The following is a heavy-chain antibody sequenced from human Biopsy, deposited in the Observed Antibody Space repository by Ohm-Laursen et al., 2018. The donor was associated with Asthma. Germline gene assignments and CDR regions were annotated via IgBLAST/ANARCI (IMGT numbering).Heavy chain of an antibody. J-gene: IGHJ4*02. CDR1: GFTFSSYS. CDR2: ISSSSSTI. V-gene: IGHV3-48*04. Sequence: SLRLSCAASGFTFSSYSMNWVRQAPGKGLEWVSYISSSSSTIYYADSVEGRFTISRDNAKNSVFLHMDSLRPEDTAFYYCAKVRSDWVITESFDYWGQGVLVTASS. CDR3: AKVRSDWVITESFDY. D-gene: IGHD3-22*01.